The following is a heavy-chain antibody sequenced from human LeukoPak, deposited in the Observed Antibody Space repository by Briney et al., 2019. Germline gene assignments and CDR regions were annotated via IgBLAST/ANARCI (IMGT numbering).Heavy chain of an antibody. Sequence: ASVKVSCKASGGTFSSYAISWVRQAPGQGLEWMGGIIPIFGTANYAQKFQGRVTITADESTSTAYMELSSLRSEDTAVYYCARDCSGGNCYSGYWGQGTLVTVSS. CDR3: ARDCSGGNCYSGY. J-gene: IGHJ4*02. CDR2: IIPIFGTA. D-gene: IGHD2-15*01. CDR1: GGTFSSYA. V-gene: IGHV1-69*13.